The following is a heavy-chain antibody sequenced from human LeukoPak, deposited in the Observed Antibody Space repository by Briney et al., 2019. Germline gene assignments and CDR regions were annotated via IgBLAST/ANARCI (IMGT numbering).Heavy chain of an antibody. Sequence: GGSLRLSCAASGFTFSNYWMHWIRQAPGKGLVWVSRIKSDGSSTRYADSVKGRFTISRDNAKNTLYLQMNSLRAEDTAVYYCAREGYYYGSGNRVYYYGMDVWGQGTTVTVSS. CDR3: AREGYYYGSGNRVYYYGMDV. D-gene: IGHD3-10*01. V-gene: IGHV3-74*01. CDR1: GFTFSNYW. J-gene: IGHJ6*02. CDR2: IKSDGSST.